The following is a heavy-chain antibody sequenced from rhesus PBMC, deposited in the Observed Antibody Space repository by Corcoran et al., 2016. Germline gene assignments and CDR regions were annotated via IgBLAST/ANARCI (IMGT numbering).Heavy chain of an antibody. CDR3: ARSWDY. CDR2: IGGDSSYT. V-gene: IGHV3-115*02. Sequence: EVQLAASGGGLGQPGGSLRLSCAASGFPFSAHDMHRGRRAPGKGLGSVSVIGGDSSYTHYADSVKGRFTVSRDNAKNSLSLQMNSLRAEDTAVYYCARSWDYWGQGVLVTVSS. J-gene: IGHJ4*01. CDR1: GFPFSAHD.